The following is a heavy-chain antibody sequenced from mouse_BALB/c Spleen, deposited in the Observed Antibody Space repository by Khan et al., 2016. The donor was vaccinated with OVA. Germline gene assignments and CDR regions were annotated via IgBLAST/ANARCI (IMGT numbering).Heavy chain of an antibody. D-gene: IGHD1-1*02. J-gene: IGHJ4*01. Sequence: LVKTGASVKISCKASGYSFTGYYMHWVKQSHGKSLAWIGYISCYNGATSYNQKFKGKATFTVDTSSSTAYMQFNSLTSEDSAVYYWARGVGHAMDYWGQGTSVTVSS. CDR3: ARGVGHAMDY. CDR2: ISCYNGAT. CDR1: GYSFTGYY. V-gene: IGHV1S34*01.